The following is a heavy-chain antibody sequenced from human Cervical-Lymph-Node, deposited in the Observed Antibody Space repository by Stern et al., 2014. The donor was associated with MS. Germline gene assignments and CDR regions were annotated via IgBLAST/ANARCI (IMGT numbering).Heavy chain of an antibody. D-gene: IGHD4-23*01. CDR2: ISWNGGRI. V-gene: IGHV3-9*01. CDR3: AKDKSSRWYYFDS. CDR1: GFMFEDYA. J-gene: IGHJ4*02. Sequence: EVQLVESGGGLVQPGRSLRLSCAASGFMFEDYAMHWVRQAPGKGLEWVSGISWNGGRIAYVDSVKGRFTISRDNAKNSLYLQMNSLRPEDTALYYCAKDKSSRWYYFDSWGQGTLVTVSS.